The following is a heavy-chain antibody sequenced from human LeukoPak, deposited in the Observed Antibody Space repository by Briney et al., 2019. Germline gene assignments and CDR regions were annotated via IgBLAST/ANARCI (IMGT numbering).Heavy chain of an antibody. CDR2: IIPIFGTA. CDR3: AGTPSSTSCYACYYYYMDV. V-gene: IGHV1-69*13. CDR1: GGTFSSYA. Sequence: SVKVSCKASGGTFSSYAISWVRQAPGQGLEWMGGIIPIFGTANYAQKFQGRVTITADESTSTAYMELSSLRSEDTAVYYCAGTPSSTSCYACYYYYMDVWGKGTTVTISS. D-gene: IGHD2-2*01. J-gene: IGHJ6*03.